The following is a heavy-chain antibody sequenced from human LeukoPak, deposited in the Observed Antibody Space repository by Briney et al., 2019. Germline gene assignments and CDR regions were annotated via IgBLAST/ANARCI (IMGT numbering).Heavy chain of an antibody. CDR2: IIPIFGTA. V-gene: IGHV1-69*13. J-gene: IGHJ4*02. Sequence: SVKVSCKASGGTFSSYAISWVRQAPGQGLEWMGGIIPIFGTANYAQKFQGRVTITADESTSTAYMGLLSLRSEDTAVYYCATDYDSSSYYYAILGYWGQGTLVTVSS. D-gene: IGHD3-22*01. CDR3: ATDYDSSSYYYAILGY. CDR1: GGTFSSYA.